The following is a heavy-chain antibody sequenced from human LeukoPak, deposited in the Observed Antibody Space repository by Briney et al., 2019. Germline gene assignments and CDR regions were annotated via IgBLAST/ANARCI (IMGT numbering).Heavy chain of an antibody. D-gene: IGHD3-10*01. Sequence: PSETLSLTCTVSSGSISSYYWSWIRQAPGKGLEWIGYIYYSGSSNYNPSLKSRVTMSVDTSKKQFSLRLSSVTAADTAVYYCARTEYYFDHWGQGSLVTVSS. J-gene: IGHJ4*02. V-gene: IGHV4-59*01. CDR2: IYYSGSS. CDR3: ARTEYYFDH. CDR1: SGSISSYY.